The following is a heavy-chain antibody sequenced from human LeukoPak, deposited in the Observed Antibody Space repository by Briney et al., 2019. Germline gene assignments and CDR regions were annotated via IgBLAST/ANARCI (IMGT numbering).Heavy chain of an antibody. J-gene: IGHJ4*02. D-gene: IGHD3-22*01. V-gene: IGHV3-23*01. Sequence: GGSLRLSCVASGFAFRNDAMSWVRQAPGKGLEWVSLISDSGGSTNYADSVKGRFTISRDNSKDTLYLQMNTLRAEDTAIYYCASSYGSSAYYPFDYWGQGTLVTVFS. CDR1: GFAFRNDA. CDR2: ISDSGGST. CDR3: ASSYGSSAYYPFDY.